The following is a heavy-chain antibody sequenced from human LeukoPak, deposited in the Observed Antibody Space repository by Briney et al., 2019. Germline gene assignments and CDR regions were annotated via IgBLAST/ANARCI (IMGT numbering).Heavy chain of an antibody. J-gene: IGHJ5*02. D-gene: IGHD6-19*01. Sequence: PGGSLRLSCAASGFAFSDYSMNWVRQAPGKGLEWVSSISSSSSYIYYADSVKGRFTISRDNAKNSLYLQMNSLRAEDTAVYYCARAKGYSSNNWFDPWGQGTLVTVSS. CDR2: ISSSSSYI. CDR1: GFAFSDYS. V-gene: IGHV3-21*01. CDR3: ARAKGYSSNNWFDP.